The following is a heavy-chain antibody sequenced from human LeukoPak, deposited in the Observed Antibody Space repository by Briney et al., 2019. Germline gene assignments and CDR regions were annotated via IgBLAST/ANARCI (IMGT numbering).Heavy chain of an antibody. D-gene: IGHD2-15*01. CDR3: AHTVVVAASFDY. V-gene: IGHV2-5*02. CDR2: IYWDDAK. J-gene: IGHJ4*02. Sequence: GRTLVNPTQTLTLTCTFSGFSLRPSGVGVGWIRSPPGKALQSLAIIYWDDAKRYRPSLQSRPTFTKDTSKNQVVLTMTNMDPVDTATYYCAHTVVVAASFDYWGQGTLVTVSS. CDR1: GFSLRPSGVG.